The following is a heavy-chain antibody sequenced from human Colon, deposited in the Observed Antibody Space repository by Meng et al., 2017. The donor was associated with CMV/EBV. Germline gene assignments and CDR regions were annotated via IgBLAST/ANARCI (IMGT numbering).Heavy chain of an antibody. CDR2: LIPLLGMA. CDR3: ARLAECSAGNCYFDY. J-gene: IGHJ4*02. V-gene: IGHV1-69*02. CDR1: GGTVDVHT. Sequence: SGGTVDVHTLNWVRQAPGQGLEWLGELIPLLGMATYSQKFQGRVTITADKTTSTAYMELSSLRSEDRAIYYCARLAECSAGNCYFDYWGQGTLVTVSS. D-gene: IGHD4-23*01.